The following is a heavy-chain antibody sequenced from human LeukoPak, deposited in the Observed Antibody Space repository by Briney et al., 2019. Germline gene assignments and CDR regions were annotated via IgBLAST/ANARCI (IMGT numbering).Heavy chain of an antibody. CDR2: ISAYNGNT. CDR1: GYTFTSYG. Sequence: ASVKVSCKASGYTFTSYGISWVRQAPGQGLEWMGWISAYNGNTNYAQKLQGRVTMTTDTSTSTAYMELRSLRSDDTAAYYCARDARPYYDILTGYLPFDYWGQGTLVTVSS. V-gene: IGHV1-18*01. CDR3: ARDARPYYDILTGYLPFDY. D-gene: IGHD3-9*01. J-gene: IGHJ4*02.